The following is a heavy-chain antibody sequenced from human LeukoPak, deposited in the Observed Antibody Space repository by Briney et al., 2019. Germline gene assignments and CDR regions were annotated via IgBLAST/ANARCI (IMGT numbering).Heavy chain of an antibody. Sequence: GGSLRLSCAASGFTFSNSWMNWVRQTPGKGLEWVANIKYDGSDSYYVDSVRGRFAISRDNAKNSLYLQMNSLRVEDTAVYYCASLASGTWGQGTLVTVSS. J-gene: IGHJ5*02. CDR2: IKYDGSDS. CDR1: GFTFSNSW. V-gene: IGHV3-7*01. CDR3: ASLASGT.